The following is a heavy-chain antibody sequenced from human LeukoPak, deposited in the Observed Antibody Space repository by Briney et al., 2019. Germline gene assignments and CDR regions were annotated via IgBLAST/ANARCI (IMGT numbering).Heavy chain of an antibody. CDR3: ARGSFDSSGYYVFDY. Sequence: SETLSLTCTVSGDSITRNYWSWIRQPAGKGLEWIGRICNSGNTNYSPSLESRVTMSTDTSKNQFSLKLTSVTAADTAVYYCARGSFDSSGYYVFDYWGQGTLVTVSS. D-gene: IGHD3-22*01. CDR2: ICNSGNT. J-gene: IGHJ4*02. V-gene: IGHV4-4*07. CDR1: GDSITRNY.